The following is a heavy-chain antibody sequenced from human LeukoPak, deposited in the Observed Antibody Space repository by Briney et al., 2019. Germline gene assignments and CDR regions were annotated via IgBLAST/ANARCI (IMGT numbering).Heavy chain of an antibody. CDR1: GFSFSTYT. CDR3: VRGDSRDY. D-gene: IGHD6-13*01. CDR2: IPDSGRYS. V-gene: IGHV3-21*01. Sequence: AGGSLRLSCAACGFSFSTYTMNWVRQAPGKGLEWVASIPDSGRYSHDADSVRGRFTISRDNAKNSLYLDMDNLRAEDTAVYYCVRGDSRDYWGQGTLVTVSS. J-gene: IGHJ4*02.